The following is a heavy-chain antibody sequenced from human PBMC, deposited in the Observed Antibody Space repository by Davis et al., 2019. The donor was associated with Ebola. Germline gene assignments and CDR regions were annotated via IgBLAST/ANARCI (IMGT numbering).Heavy chain of an antibody. CDR1: GGTFSSYA. CDR2: IIPIFGTA. CDR3: ARGDSSSWYGDY. D-gene: IGHD6-13*01. Sequence: SVKVSCKASGGTFSSYATSWVRQAPGQGLEWMGGIIPIFGTANYAQKFQGRVTITADESTSTAYMELSSLRSEDTAVYYCARGDSSSWYGDYWGQGTLVTVSS. J-gene: IGHJ4*02. V-gene: IGHV1-69*13.